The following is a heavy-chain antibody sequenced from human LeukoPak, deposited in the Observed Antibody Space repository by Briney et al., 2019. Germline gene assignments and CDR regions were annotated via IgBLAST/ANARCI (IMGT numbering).Heavy chain of an antibody. CDR3: ARDAPYSSSWYGFYYYYMDV. D-gene: IGHD6-13*01. Sequence: GGSLRLSCAASGFTFSSYGMSWVRQAPGKGLEWVSVISGSGGSTYYADSVKGRFTISRDNSKNTLDLQMNSLRAEDTAVYYCARDAPYSSSWYGFYYYYMDVWGKGTTVTVSS. CDR2: ISGSGGST. J-gene: IGHJ6*03. V-gene: IGHV3-23*01. CDR1: GFTFSSYG.